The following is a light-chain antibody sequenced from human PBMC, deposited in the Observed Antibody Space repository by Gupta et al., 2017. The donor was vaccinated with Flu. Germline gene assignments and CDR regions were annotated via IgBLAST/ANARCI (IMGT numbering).Light chain of an antibody. Sequence: QSMLTQPPSSYGTPGQRVTISCSGSNSNIGRNTLSWYQQLPGAAPKLIIQNDNQRPSGVPVRFSGSKAGTSASLTISGLQSEDEGDCYCATWDDSLNGPVFGGGTRLTVL. V-gene: IGLV1-44*01. J-gene: IGLJ3*02. CDR2: NDN. CDR1: NSNIGRNT. CDR3: ATWDDSLNGPV.